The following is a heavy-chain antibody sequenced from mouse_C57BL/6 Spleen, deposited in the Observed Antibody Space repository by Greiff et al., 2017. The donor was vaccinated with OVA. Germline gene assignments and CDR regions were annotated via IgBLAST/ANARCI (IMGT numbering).Heavy chain of an antibody. D-gene: IGHD2-2*01. CDR3: VYGYDSGYYAMDY. Sequence: QVQLQQPGAELVRPGTSVKLSCKASGYTFTSYWMHWVKQRPGQGLEWIGVIDPSDSYTNYNQKFKGKATLTVDKSSSTAYMQLSSLTSEDSAVYYCVYGYDSGYYAMDYWGQGTSVTVSS. V-gene: IGHV1-59*01. CDR1: GYTFTSYW. J-gene: IGHJ4*01. CDR2: IDPSDSYT.